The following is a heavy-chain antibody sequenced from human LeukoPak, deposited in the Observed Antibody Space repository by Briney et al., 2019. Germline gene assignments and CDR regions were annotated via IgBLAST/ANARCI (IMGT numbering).Heavy chain of an antibody. CDR3: ARARHCSGGSCYQGFDY. CDR2: INPNSGGT. CDR1: GYTFTSYY. V-gene: IGHV1-2*04. D-gene: IGHD2-15*01. J-gene: IGHJ4*02. Sequence: ASVKVSCKASGYTFTSYYMHWVRQAPGQGLEWIGWINPNSGGTNYAQKFQGWVTMTRDTSINTVYMELSSLRSEDTAVYYCARARHCSGGSCYQGFDYWGQGTLVTVSS.